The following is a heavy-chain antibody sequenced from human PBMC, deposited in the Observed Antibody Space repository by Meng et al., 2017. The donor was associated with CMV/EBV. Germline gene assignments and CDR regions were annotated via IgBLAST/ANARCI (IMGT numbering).Heavy chain of an antibody. CDR2: INPSGGST. Sequence: QVQLVESGAEVKNPGASVKVSCKASGHTFTSYYMHWVRQAPGQGLEWMGIINPSGGSTSYAQKFQGRVTMTRDTSTSTVYMELSSLRSEDTAVYYCAREEGIAARSDWFDPWGQGTLVTVSS. V-gene: IGHV1-46*01. CDR3: AREEGIAARSDWFDP. J-gene: IGHJ5*02. CDR1: GHTFTSYY. D-gene: IGHD6-6*01.